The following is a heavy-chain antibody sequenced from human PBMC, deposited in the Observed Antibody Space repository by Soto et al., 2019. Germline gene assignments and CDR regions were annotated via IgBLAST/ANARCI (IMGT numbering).Heavy chain of an antibody. J-gene: IGHJ4*02. V-gene: IGHV3-23*01. D-gene: IGHD6-19*01. Sequence: GGPLRLSCAASGFNFSNYAMSWVRQAPGKGLEWVSGISASGGTTYYADSVKGRFTISRDNPKNTLYLQMNSLRAEDTAVYYCAKDRKSGSGWYWDYWGQGTLVTVSS. CDR2: ISASGGTT. CDR1: GFNFSNYA. CDR3: AKDRKSGSGWYWDY.